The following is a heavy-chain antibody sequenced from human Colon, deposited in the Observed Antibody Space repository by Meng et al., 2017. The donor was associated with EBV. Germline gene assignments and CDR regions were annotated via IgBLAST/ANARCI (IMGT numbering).Heavy chain of an antibody. CDR3: ARRPTGIDY. V-gene: IGHV4-30-4*01. CDR2: IIHGGSP. Sequence: QVQLQESGPGLVKPSQXLSLTCTVSGGSISSGGYYWSWIRQHPGKGLEWIGEIIHGGSPSYNPSLKSRVTISIDTSKNQLSLMLSSVTAADTAVYYCARRPTGIDYWGQGTLVTVSS. J-gene: IGHJ4*02. CDR1: GGSISSGGYY. D-gene: IGHD2-8*02.